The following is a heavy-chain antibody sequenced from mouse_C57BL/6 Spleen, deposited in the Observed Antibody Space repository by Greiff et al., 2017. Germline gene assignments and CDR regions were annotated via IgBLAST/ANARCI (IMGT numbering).Heavy chain of an antibody. CDR3: TRLLLYYFDY. Sequence: VQLQQSGAELVRPGASVTLSCKASGYTFTDYEMHWVKQTPVHGLEWIGAIDPETGGTAYNQKFKGKAILTADKSSSTAYMELRSLTSEDSAVYYYTRLLLYYFDYWGQGTTLTVSS. D-gene: IGHD2-3*01. CDR2: IDPETGGT. J-gene: IGHJ2*01. V-gene: IGHV1-15*01. CDR1: GYTFTDYE.